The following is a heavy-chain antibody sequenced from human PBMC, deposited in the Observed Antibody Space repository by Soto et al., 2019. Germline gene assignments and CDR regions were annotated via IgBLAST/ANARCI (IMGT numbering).Heavy chain of an antibody. Sequence: QVQLVQSGAEVKKPGSSVKVSCKGSGGTFSSYAISWVRQAPGQGLEWMGGIIPIFGTANYAQKFQGRVTITADESTSTAYMELSSLRSEDTAVYYCARVPDCSGGSCLGYYYGMDVWGQGTTVTVSS. D-gene: IGHD2-15*01. CDR2: IIPIFGTA. CDR3: ARVPDCSGGSCLGYYYGMDV. V-gene: IGHV1-69*01. CDR1: GGTFSSYA. J-gene: IGHJ6*02.